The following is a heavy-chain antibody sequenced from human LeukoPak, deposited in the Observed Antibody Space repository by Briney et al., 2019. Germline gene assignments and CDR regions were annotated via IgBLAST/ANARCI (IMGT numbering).Heavy chain of an antibody. CDR2: INPNSGGT. D-gene: IGHD3-16*01. CDR3: ARLGGGDDYVWGSHYYYYGMDV. CDR1: RYTFTGYY. J-gene: IGHJ6*02. V-gene: IGHV1-2*02. Sequence: ASVKVSCKASRYTFTGYYMHSVRQAPGQGVEWLGWINPNSGGTNYPQKFQGRVTMTRDTSISTAYMELSRLRSDDTAVYYCARLGGGDDYVWGSHYYYYGMDVWGQGTTVTVSS.